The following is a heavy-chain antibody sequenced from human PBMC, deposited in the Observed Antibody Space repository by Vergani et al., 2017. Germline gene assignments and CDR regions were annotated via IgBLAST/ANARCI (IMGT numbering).Heavy chain of an antibody. CDR1: GFTFSSYA. V-gene: IGHV3-23*01. CDR2: ISGSGGST. CDR3: TTAEFDP. J-gene: IGHJ5*02. Sequence: EVQLLESGGGLVQPGGSLRLSCAASGFTFSSYAMSWVRQAPGKGLEWVSAISGSGGSTDYAAPVKGRFTISRDDSKNTLYLQMNSLKTEDTAVYYCTTAEFDPWGQGTLVTVSS.